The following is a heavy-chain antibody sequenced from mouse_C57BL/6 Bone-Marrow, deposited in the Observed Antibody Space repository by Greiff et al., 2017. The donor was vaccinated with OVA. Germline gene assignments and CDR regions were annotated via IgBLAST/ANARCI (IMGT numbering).Heavy chain of an antibody. V-gene: IGHV1-55*01. CDR3: ARGYYEYEFAY. CDR2: IYPGSGST. J-gene: IGHJ3*01. D-gene: IGHD2-4*01. Sequence: QVQLQQPGAELVKPGASVKMSCKASGYTFPSYWITWVKQRPGQGLEWIGDIYPGSGSTNYNEKFKSKATMTVDTSSSTAYMQHSSLTSEDSAVYYFARGYYEYEFAYWGQGTLVTVSA. CDR1: GYTFPSYW.